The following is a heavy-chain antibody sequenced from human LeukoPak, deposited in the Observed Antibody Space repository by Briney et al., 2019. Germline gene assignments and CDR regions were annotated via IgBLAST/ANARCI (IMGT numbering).Heavy chain of an antibody. CDR1: GFTFTSSA. Sequence: GGSLRLSCAASGFTFTSSAMQWVRQARGQRLEWIGWIVVGSGNTNYAQKFQERVTITRDMSTSTAYMELSSLRSEDTAVYYCAAGSFEYYDILTGYYWGQGTLVTVSS. CDR3: AAGSFEYYDILTGYY. V-gene: IGHV1-58*02. J-gene: IGHJ4*02. CDR2: IVVGSGNT. D-gene: IGHD3-9*01.